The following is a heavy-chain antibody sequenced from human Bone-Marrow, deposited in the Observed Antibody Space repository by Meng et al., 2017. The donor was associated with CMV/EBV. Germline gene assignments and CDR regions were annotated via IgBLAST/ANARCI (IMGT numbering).Heavy chain of an antibody. J-gene: IGHJ4*02. Sequence: GESLKISCAASGFTFSSYAMHWVRQAPGKGLEWVAVISYDGSNKYYADSVKGRFTISRDNSKNTLYLQMNSLRAEDTAVYYCARDSGYCSSTSCSYYFDYWGQGTLVTVSS. CDR3: ARDSGYCSSTSCSYYFDY. V-gene: IGHV3-30-3*01. CDR1: GFTFSSYA. D-gene: IGHD2-2*01. CDR2: ISYDGSNK.